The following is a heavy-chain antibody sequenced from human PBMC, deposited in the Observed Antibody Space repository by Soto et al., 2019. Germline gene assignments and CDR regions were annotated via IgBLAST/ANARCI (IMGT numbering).Heavy chain of an antibody. CDR1: GFSLTTSGVG. CDR3: AHSVLRTVFGLVTTTAIYFDF. J-gene: IGHJ4*02. V-gene: IGHV2-5*02. D-gene: IGHD3-3*01. Sequence: QITLNESGPTQVNPRQTLTLTCTFSGFSLTTSGVGVGWIRQSPGKAPEWLALIYWDDDKRYSPSLKSRLTITKDTSKNQVVLTMADLDAADTATYCCAHSVLRTVFGLVTTTAIYFDFWGQGTPVAVSS. CDR2: IYWDDDK.